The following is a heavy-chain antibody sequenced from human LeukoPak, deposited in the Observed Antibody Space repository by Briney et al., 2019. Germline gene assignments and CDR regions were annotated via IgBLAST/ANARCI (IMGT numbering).Heavy chain of an antibody. D-gene: IGHD4-17*01. V-gene: IGHV4-59*01. CDR2: IYSTGST. CDR3: AKPTGTFDFDY. J-gene: IGHJ4*02. CDR1: GGSISNYY. Sequence: TSETLSLTCTVSGGSISNYYWSWIRQPPGKGLEWIGHIYSTGSTTYNPSLKSRVTISVDTSKNQFSLKLSSVTAADTAVYYCAKPTGTFDFDYWGQGTLVTVSS.